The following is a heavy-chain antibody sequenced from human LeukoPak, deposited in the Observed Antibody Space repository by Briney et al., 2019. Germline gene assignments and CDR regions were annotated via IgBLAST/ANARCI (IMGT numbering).Heavy chain of an antibody. CDR3: ARVIRTSYYDFWSGYYRGNNWFDP. Sequence: SETLSLTCTVSGGSISSYYWSWLRQPPGKGLEWIGYIYYSGSTYYNPSLKSRVTISVDTSKNQFSLTLSSVTAADTAVYYCARVIRTSYYDFWSGYYRGNNWFDPWGQGTLVTVPS. D-gene: IGHD3-3*01. CDR1: GGSISSYY. CDR2: IYYSGST. J-gene: IGHJ5*02. V-gene: IGHV4-59*08.